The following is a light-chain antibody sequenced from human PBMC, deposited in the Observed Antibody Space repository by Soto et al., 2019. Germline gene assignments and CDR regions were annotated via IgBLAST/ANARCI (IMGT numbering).Light chain of an antibody. CDR3: QQSYSTRWT. CDR2: AAS. Sequence: DIQMTQPPSSLSASVGDRVTITCRARQSISTYLNWYQQKPGKAPKLLIYAASSLQSEVPSRFSGSGSGTDFTLTISSLQPEDFATYYCQQSYSTRWTFGQGTKVDIK. J-gene: IGKJ1*01. V-gene: IGKV1-39*01. CDR1: QSISTY.